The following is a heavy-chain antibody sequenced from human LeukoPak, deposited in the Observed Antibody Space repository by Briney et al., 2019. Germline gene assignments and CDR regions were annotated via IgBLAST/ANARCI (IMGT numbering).Heavy chain of an antibody. CDR2: INHSGST. Sequence: SETLSLTCTVSGGSISSGGYYWSWIRQHPGKGLEWIGEINHSGSTNYNPSLKSRVTISVDTSKNQFSLKLSSVTAADTAVYYCARGTAVINGDLPFEADYWGQGTLVTVSS. CDR1: GGSISSGGYY. CDR3: ARGTAVINGDLPFEADY. D-gene: IGHD4-17*01. V-gene: IGHV4-39*07. J-gene: IGHJ4*02.